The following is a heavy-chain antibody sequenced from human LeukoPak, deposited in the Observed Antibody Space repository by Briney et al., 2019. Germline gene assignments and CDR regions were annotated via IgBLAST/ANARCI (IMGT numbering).Heavy chain of an antibody. CDR2: ISAYNGNT. J-gene: IGHJ6*02. D-gene: IGHD3-10*01. Sequence: GASVKVSCKASGYTFTSYGISWVRQAPGQGLEWMGWISAYNGNTNYAQKLQGRVAMTTDTSTSTAYMELRSLRSGDTAVYYCARVFRYYYGSGSSAYGMDVWGQGTTVTVSS. V-gene: IGHV1-18*01. CDR1: GYTFTSYG. CDR3: ARVFRYYYGSGSSAYGMDV.